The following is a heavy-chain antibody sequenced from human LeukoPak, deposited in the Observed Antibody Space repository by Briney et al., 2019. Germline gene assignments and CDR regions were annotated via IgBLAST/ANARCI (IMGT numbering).Heavy chain of an antibody. J-gene: IGHJ4*02. CDR3: AKGGSYRVQPYFDY. CDR1: GVTFTSCT. Sequence: PGGSLRLSCAASGVTFTSCTMSWVRQAPGKGLEWVSDIRGSGDNTYYADSVKGRFTISRDNSKNTLYLQMSSLRAEDTAVYFCAKGGSYRVQPYFDYWGQGALVTVSS. CDR2: IRGSGDNT. D-gene: IGHD1-1*01. V-gene: IGHV3-23*01.